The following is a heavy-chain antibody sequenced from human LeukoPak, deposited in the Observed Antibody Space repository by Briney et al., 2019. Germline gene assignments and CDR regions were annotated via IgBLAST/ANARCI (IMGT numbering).Heavy chain of an antibody. CDR3: ARDRGYSYGFSYYFEI. CDR1: GFTVSTNY. D-gene: IGHD5-18*01. J-gene: IGHJ4*02. V-gene: IGHV3-53*01. Sequence: GGSLRLSCAASGFTVSTNYMSWVRQAPGKGLEWVSVIYSGGATFYADSVKGRLIISRDNSRNTLYFQMKSLRAEDTAVYYCARDRGYSYGFSYYFEIWVQGTLVSV. CDR2: IYSGGAT.